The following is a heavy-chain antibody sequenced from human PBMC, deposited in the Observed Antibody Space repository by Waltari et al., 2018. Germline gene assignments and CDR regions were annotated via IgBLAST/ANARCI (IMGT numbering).Heavy chain of an antibody. Sequence: EVQLLESGGGLVQPGGSLRLSCAASGFTFSSYALRWVRPAPGTGLEWVSAISGSGGSTYYADSVKGRFTIARDNSKNTLYLQMNSLRAEDTAVYYCAKDRAVMTIFGVVSNWFDPWGQGTLVTVSS. CDR2: ISGSGGST. V-gene: IGHV3-23*01. J-gene: IGHJ5*02. CDR3: AKDRAVMTIFGVVSNWFDP. CDR1: GFTFSSYA. D-gene: IGHD3-3*01.